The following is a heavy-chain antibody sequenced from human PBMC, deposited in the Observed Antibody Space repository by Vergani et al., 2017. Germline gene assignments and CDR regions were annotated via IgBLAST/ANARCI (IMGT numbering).Heavy chain of an antibody. CDR3: ARDKGWGAFDI. CDR1: GGTFSSYA. CDR2: IIPILGIA. Sequence: QVQLVQSGAEVKKPGSSVTVSCKASGGTFSSYAISWVRQAPGQGLEWMGRIIPILGIANYAQKFQGRVTITADKSTSTAYMELSSLRSEDTAVYYCARDKGWGAFDIWGQGTMVTVSS. D-gene: IGHD6-19*01. V-gene: IGHV1-69*04. J-gene: IGHJ3*02.